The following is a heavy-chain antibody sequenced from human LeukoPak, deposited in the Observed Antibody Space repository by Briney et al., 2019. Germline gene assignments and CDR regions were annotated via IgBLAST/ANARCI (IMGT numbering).Heavy chain of an antibody. V-gene: IGHV3-30*04. Sequence: GGSLRLSCAASGFTFSSYAMHWVRQAPGKGVEWVAVISYDGSNKYYADSVKGRFTISRDNSKNMLYLQMNSLRAEDTAVYYCASLWFGELFPFDYWGQGTLVTVSS. J-gene: IGHJ4*02. D-gene: IGHD3-10*01. CDR3: ASLWFGELFPFDY. CDR1: GFTFSSYA. CDR2: ISYDGSNK.